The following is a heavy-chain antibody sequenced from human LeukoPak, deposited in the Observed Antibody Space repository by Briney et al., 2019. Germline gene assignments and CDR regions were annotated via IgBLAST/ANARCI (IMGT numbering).Heavy chain of an antibody. D-gene: IGHD6-6*01. V-gene: IGHV3-21*01. CDR1: GFTFSGYS. CDR2: ISSSGSYI. CDR3: ARAPDYIAARPRFNWIDP. J-gene: IGHJ5*02. Sequence: GGSLRLSCAASGFTFSGYSMNWVRQTPGKGLEWVSSISSSGSYIYYAESVKGRFTISRDNAKNSLYLQMNSLRAEDTAVYFCARAPDYIAARPRFNWIDPWGQGTLVTVSS.